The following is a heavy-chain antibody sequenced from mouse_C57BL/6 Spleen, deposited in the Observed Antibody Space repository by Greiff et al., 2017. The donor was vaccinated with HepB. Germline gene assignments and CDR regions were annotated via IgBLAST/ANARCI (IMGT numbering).Heavy chain of an antibody. J-gene: IGHJ2*01. V-gene: IGHV1-82*01. CDR3: ARGGDYYGSSFDY. Sequence: VQLQQSGPELVKPGASVKISCKASGYAFSSSWMNWVKQRPGKGLEWIGRIYPGDGDTNYNGKFKGKATLTADKSSSTAYMQLSSLTSEDSAVYFCARGGDYYGSSFDYWGQGTTLTVSS. D-gene: IGHD1-1*01. CDR1: GYAFSSSW. CDR2: IYPGDGDT.